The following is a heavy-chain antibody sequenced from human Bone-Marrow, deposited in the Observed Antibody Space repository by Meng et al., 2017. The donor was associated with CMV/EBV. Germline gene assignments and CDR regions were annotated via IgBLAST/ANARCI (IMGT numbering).Heavy chain of an antibody. CDR1: GGAISSGGYY. D-gene: IGHD3-16*01. CDR3: ARDSLGGYFDY. V-gene: IGHV4-31*03. Sequence: CTVSGGAISSGGYYWSWIRQHPGKGLEWIGYIYYSGSTYYNPSLKSRVTISVDTSKNQFSLKLSSVTAADTAVYYCARDSLGGYFDYWGQGTLVTVSS. J-gene: IGHJ4*02. CDR2: IYYSGST.